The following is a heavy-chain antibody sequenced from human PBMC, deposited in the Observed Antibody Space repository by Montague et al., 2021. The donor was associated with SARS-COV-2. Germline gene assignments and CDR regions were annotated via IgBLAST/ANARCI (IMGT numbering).Heavy chain of an antibody. D-gene: IGHD3-16*01. V-gene: IGHV4-61*02. CDR2: IYTSGGT. CDR1: GASISSGDYY. Sequence: TLSLTCTVSGASISSGDYYWSWIRQPAGKGLEWIGRIYTSGGTKYNPSLNSRVTILVDTSKNQVSLNLRSVTAADTAVYFCVGADRRDPDTPHLYYYKGMDLWGQGTMVTVSS. CDR3: VGADRRDPDTPHLYYYKGMDL. J-gene: IGHJ6*02.